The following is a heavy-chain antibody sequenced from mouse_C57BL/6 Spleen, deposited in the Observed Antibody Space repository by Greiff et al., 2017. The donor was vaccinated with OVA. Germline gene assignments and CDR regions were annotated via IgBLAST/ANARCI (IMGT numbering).Heavy chain of an antibody. CDR3: ARPYYGSSLWYFDV. Sequence: QVQLKQPGAELVKPGASVKMSCKASGYTFTSYWITWVKQRPGQGLEWIGDIYPDSGNTNYNEKFKSKATLTVDTSSSTAYMQLCSLTSEDSAVYYCARPYYGSSLWYFDVWGTGTTVTVSS. D-gene: IGHD1-1*01. CDR2: IYPDSGNT. V-gene: IGHV1-55*01. CDR1: GYTFTSYW. J-gene: IGHJ1*03.